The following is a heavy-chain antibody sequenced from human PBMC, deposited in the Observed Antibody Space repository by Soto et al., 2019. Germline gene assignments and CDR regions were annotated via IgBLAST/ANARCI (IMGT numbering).Heavy chain of an antibody. CDR2: IYWDDGK. Sequence: QITLKESGPTVVKPTQPLTLTCTLSGFSLSTNEVSVGWIRQPPGKALEWLALIYWDDGKRYSPSLKNRLTITKDTSKYQVVLTMTNMDPGDTATYYCAHRDGARFYFAYWGQGTLVTVTS. J-gene: IGHJ4*02. V-gene: IGHV2-5*02. CDR1: GFSLSTNEVS. CDR3: AHRDGARFYFAY.